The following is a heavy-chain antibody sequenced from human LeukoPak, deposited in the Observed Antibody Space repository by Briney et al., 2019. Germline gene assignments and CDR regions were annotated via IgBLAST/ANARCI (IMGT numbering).Heavy chain of an antibody. Sequence: GGSLRLSCEASGVTFRNSWMYCVPEIPGKGLWWVSRMYGDMRDISYADSVKGRFTISRDNAKNTVYLQMNSLRGEDTAVYYCARDVGLRGSTWGQGSLVAVSS. D-gene: IGHD5-12*01. J-gene: IGHJ5*02. V-gene: IGHV3-74*01. CDR1: GVTFRNSW. CDR3: ARDVGLRGST. CDR2: MYGDMRDI.